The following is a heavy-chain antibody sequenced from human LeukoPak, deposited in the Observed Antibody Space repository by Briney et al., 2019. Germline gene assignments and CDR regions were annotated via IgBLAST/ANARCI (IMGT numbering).Heavy chain of an antibody. CDR2: IIHSGST. D-gene: IGHD5-12*01. Sequence: PSETLSLTCAVYGGSFSGYYWSWIRQPPGKGLEWIGEIIHSGSTNYNPSLKSRVTISVDTSKNQFSLKLSSVTVADTAVYYCASRIVPSSDFDYWGQGTLVTVSS. V-gene: IGHV4-34*12. CDR3: ASRIVPSSDFDY. J-gene: IGHJ4*02. CDR1: GGSFSGYY.